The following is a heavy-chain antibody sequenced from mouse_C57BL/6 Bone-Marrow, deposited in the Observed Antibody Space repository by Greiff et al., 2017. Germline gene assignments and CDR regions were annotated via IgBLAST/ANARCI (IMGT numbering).Heavy chain of an antibody. CDR3: ARTGSCY. Sequence: VQLQPPGAELVRPGSSVKLSCKASGYTFTSYWMDWVNQRPGQGLEWIVNIYPSDSETHYNQKFKDKSTLTVDKSSSTAYMQLSSLTSEDSALYYCARTGSCYWGRGHSLTVSA. CDR1: GYTFTSYW. CDR2: IYPSDSET. J-gene: IGHJ2*03. V-gene: IGHV1-61*01.